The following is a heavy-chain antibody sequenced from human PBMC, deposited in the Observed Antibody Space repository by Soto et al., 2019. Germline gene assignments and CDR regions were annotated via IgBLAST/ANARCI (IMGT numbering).Heavy chain of an antibody. V-gene: IGHV3-33*01. J-gene: IGHJ5*02. CDR2: IWYDGSNK. CDR3: ARSGDYSWFDP. D-gene: IGHD4-17*01. CDR1: GFTFSSCG. Sequence: QVQLVESGGGVVQPGRSLRLSCAASGFTFSSCGMHWVRQAPGKGLEWVAVIWYDGSNKYYADSVKGRFTISRDNSKNTLYLQMNSLRAEDTAVYYCARSGDYSWFDPWGQGTLVTVSS.